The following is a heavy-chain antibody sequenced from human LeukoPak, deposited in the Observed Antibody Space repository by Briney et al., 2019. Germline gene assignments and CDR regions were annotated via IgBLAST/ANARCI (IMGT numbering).Heavy chain of an antibody. CDR3: ARDMEHNWFDP. V-gene: IGHV1-69*05. Sequence: SSVKVSCKASEGTFSSYAISWVRQAPGQGLERMGGIIPIFGTANYAQKFQGRVTITTDESTSTAYMELSSLRSEDTAVYYCARDMEHNWFDPWGQGTLVTVSS. CDR1: EGTFSSYA. J-gene: IGHJ5*02. CDR2: IIPIFGTA. D-gene: IGHD1-26*01.